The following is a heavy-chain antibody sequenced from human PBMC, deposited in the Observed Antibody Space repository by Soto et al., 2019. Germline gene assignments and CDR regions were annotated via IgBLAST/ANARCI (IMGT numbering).Heavy chain of an antibody. V-gene: IGHV4-59*08. CDR3: ATVPHAYGTNWIDS. Sequence: SETRSLTCTVSGDSISSYYCSWIRQPPGKGLEWIGYIYYSGSTNYNPSLKSRVTISLDTSKDHFSLNLSSVTAADTAIYYCATVPHAYGTNWIDSWGQGTLVTVSS. CDR2: IYYSGST. D-gene: IGHD1-7*01. J-gene: IGHJ5*01. CDR1: GDSISSYY.